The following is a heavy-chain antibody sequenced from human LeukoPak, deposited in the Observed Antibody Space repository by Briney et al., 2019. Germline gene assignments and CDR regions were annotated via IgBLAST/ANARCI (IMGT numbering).Heavy chain of an antibody. D-gene: IGHD4-23*01. V-gene: IGHV4-59*12. CDR2: IYYSGST. CDR3: ARDGTTVVEDWYFDL. J-gene: IGHJ2*01. Sequence: NPSETLSLTCTVSGGSTSSYYWSWIRQPPGKGLEWIGYIYYSGSTNYNPSLKSRVTISVDTSKNQFSLKLSSVTAADTAVYYCARDGTTVVEDWYFDLWGRGTLVTVSS. CDR1: GGSTSSYY.